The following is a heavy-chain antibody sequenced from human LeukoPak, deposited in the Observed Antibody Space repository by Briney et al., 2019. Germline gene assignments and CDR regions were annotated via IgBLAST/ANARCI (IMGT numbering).Heavy chain of an antibody. J-gene: IGHJ4*02. CDR3: ARDSLAAAGTGRPDY. CDR2: ISYDGSNK. CDR1: GFTFSSYA. V-gene: IGHV3-30-3*01. Sequence: GGSLRLSCAASGFTFSSYAMHWVRQAPGKGLEWVAVISYDGSNKYYADSVKGRFTISRDNSKNTLYLQMNSLRAEDTAVYYCARDSLAAAGTGRPDYWGQGTLVTVSS. D-gene: IGHD6-13*01.